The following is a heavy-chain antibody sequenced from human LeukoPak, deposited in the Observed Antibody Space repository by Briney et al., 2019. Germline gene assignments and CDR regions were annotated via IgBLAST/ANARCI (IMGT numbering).Heavy chain of an antibody. CDR2: ISSSSYI. CDR1: GFTFSSYS. Sequence: GGSLRLSCAASGFTFSSYSMNWVRQAPGKGLEWVSSISSSSYIYYADSVKGRFTISRDNAKNSLYLQMNSLRAEDTAVYYCARTIYGSGSSYNWFDPWGQGTLVTVSS. J-gene: IGHJ5*02. V-gene: IGHV3-21*01. CDR3: ARTIYGSGSSYNWFDP. D-gene: IGHD3-10*01.